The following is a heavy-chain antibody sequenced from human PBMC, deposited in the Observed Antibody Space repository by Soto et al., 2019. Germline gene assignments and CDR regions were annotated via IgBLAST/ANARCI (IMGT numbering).Heavy chain of an antibody. Sequence: QVQLQESGPGLVKPSQTLSLTCTVSGGSISSGGYYWTWIRQHPGKGLEWIGYIYYSGSTYYNPSLKVRVTLSVDTSKNQFSLKLSSVTAADTAVYYCARVCGGDCHYGMDVWGQGTTVTVSS. CDR3: ARVCGGDCHYGMDV. CDR1: GGSISSGGYY. J-gene: IGHJ6*02. V-gene: IGHV4-31*03. CDR2: IYYSGST. D-gene: IGHD2-21*02.